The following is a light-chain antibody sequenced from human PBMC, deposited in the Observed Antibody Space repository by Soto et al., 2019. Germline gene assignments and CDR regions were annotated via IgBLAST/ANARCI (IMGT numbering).Light chain of an antibody. Sequence: QSALTQPASVSGSPGQSVTISCTGTSSDVGGYDYGSWYQHHPGKAPKLVIYDVTYRPSGVSDRFSGSKSANTASLTISGLQAEDEADYYCSSYTSSSTYVFGTGTKVTVL. CDR2: DVT. CDR3: SSYTSSSTYV. V-gene: IGLV2-14*01. CDR1: SSDVGGYDY. J-gene: IGLJ1*01.